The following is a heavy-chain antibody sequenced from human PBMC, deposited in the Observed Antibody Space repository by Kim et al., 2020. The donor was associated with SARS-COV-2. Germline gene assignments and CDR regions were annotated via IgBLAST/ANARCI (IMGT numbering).Heavy chain of an antibody. D-gene: IGHD4-17*01. J-gene: IGHJ1*01. V-gene: IGHV3-33*08. CDR2: IWYDGSNK. Sequence: GGSLRLSCAASGFTFSSYGMHWVRQAPGKGLEWVAVIWYDGSNKYYADSVKGRFTISRDNSKNTLYLQMNSLRAEDTAVYYCANSPGGDYYEEYFQHWGQGTLVTVSS. CDR1: GFTFSSYG. CDR3: ANSPGGDYYEEYFQH.